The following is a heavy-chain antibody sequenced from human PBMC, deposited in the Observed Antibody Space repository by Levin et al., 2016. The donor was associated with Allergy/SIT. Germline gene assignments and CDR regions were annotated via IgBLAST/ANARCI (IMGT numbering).Heavy chain of an antibody. CDR2: IKSKTDGGTT. CDR1: GFTFSNAW. J-gene: IGHJ4*02. Sequence: GESLKISCAASGFTFSNAWMSWVRQAPGKGLEWVGRIKSKTDGGTTDYAAPVKGRFTISRDDSKNTLYLQMNSLKTEDTAVYYCTTDHPLDYFDYWGQGTLVTVSS. CDR3: TTDHPLDYFDY. D-gene: IGHD6-6*01. V-gene: IGHV3-15*01.